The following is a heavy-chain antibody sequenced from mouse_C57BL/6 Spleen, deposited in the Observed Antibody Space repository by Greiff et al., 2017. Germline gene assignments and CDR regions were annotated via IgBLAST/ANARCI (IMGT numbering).Heavy chain of an antibody. Sequence: VQLQQSGPELVKPGASVKISCKASGYTFTDYYMNWVKQSHGKSLEWIGDINPNNGGTSYNQKFKGKATLTVDKSSSTAYMELRSLTSEDSAVYYCARERANSNYDYWGQGTTLTVSS. CDR2: INPNNGGT. D-gene: IGHD2-5*01. V-gene: IGHV1-26*01. CDR3: ARERANSNYDY. J-gene: IGHJ2*01. CDR1: GYTFTDYY.